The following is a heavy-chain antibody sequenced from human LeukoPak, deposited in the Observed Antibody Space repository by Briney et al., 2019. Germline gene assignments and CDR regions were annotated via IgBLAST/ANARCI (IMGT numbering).Heavy chain of an antibody. D-gene: IGHD2-8*01. V-gene: IGHV4-34*01. CDR2: INHSGST. J-gene: IGHJ4*02. CDR1: GGSISSYY. Sequence: SETLSLTCTVSGGSISSYYWSWIRQPPGKGLEWIGEINHSGSTNYNPSLKSRVTISVDTSKNQFSLKLSSVTAADTAVYYCARGSCTNGVCYRFDYWGQGTLVTVSS. CDR3: ARGSCTNGVCYRFDY.